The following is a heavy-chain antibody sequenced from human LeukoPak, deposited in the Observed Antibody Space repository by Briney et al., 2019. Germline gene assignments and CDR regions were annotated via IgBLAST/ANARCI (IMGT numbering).Heavy chain of an antibody. CDR2: INPNSGGT. CDR3: ARAPDGYNFDAFDI. J-gene: IGHJ3*02. V-gene: IGHV1-2*02. Sequence: ASVKVSCKASGYTFTGYYMRWGRQAPGEGLEWMGWINPNSGGTNYAQTFQGRVTITRDTSNSTAYMELSRLRAEDTAVYYCARAPDGYNFDAFDIWGQGTMVTVSS. D-gene: IGHD5-24*01. CDR1: GYTFTGYY.